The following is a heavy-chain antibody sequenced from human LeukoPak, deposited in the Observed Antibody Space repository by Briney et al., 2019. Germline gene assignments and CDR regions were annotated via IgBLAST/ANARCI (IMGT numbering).Heavy chain of an antibody. CDR3: ARWYYYGSGGYYNVGTTPYYFDY. D-gene: IGHD3-10*01. CDR1: GYTFTGYY. J-gene: IGHJ4*02. CDR2: INPNSGGT. Sequence: VASVKVSCKASGYTFTGYYMHWVRQAPGQGLEWMGWINPNSGGTNYAQKFQGRVTMTRDTSISTAYMELSRLRSDDTAVYYCARWYYYGSGGYYNVGTTPYYFDYWGQGTLVTVSS. V-gene: IGHV1-2*02.